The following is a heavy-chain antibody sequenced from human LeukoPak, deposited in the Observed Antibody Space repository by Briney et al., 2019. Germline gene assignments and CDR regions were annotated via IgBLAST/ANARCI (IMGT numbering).Heavy chain of an antibody. CDR3: AKNADYGDYLGAD. CDR1: GITLGTYG. CDR2: IRYDGSNK. J-gene: IGHJ4*02. D-gene: IGHD4-17*01. V-gene: IGHV3-30*02. Sequence: PGGSLRLSCAASGITLGTYGMHWVRQAPGKGLEWVAFIRYDGSNKYYADSVKGRFTISRDNSKNTLYLQMNSLRAEDTAVYYCAKNADYGDYLGADWGQGTLVTVSS.